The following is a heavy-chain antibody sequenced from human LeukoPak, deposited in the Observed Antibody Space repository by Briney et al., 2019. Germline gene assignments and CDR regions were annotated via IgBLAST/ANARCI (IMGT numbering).Heavy chain of an antibody. CDR3: STDSGRSYFYFDF. D-gene: IGHD3-10*01. CDR1: GFGLSVLS. CDR2: IRPETGEP. Sequence: GASVKVSCKISGFGLSVLSIHWMRQAPGKGLEWVGGIRPETGEPIFAQKFRGRVTITEATFTDTGYLELRGLTSEDTAVYYCSTDSGRSYFYFDFWGQGTLVTVSS. J-gene: IGHJ4*02. V-gene: IGHV1-24*01.